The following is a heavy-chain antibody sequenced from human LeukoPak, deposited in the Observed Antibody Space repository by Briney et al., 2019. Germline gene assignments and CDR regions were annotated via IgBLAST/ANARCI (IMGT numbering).Heavy chain of an antibody. CDR2: IYYSGST. CDR3: AGTYYYDSSGYEG. V-gene: IGHV4-59*08. CDR1: RGSINTYY. J-gene: IGHJ4*02. D-gene: IGHD3-22*01. Sequence: SETLSLTCTVSRGSINTYYWSWIRQPPGKGLEWIGYIYYSGSTNYNPSLKSRVTISVDTSKNQFSLKLSSVTAADTAVYYCAGTYYYDSSGYEGWGQGTLVTVSS.